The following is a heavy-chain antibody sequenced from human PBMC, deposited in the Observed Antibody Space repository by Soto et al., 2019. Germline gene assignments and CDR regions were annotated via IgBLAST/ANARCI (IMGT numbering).Heavy chain of an antibody. J-gene: IGHJ6*02. CDR3: ASSQSIAAAGPTDV. CDR2: TYYRSKWYN. D-gene: IGHD6-13*01. CDR1: GDSVSSSSAA. Sequence: SQTLSLTCAISGDSVSSSSAAWNWIRQSPSRGLEWLGRTYYRSKWYNDYAVSVKSRITINPDTSKNQFSLQLNSVTPEDTAVYYCASSQSIAAAGPTDVWGQGTTVTVSS. V-gene: IGHV6-1*01.